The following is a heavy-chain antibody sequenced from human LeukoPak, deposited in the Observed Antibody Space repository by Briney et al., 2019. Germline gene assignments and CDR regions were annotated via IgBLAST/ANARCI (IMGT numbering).Heavy chain of an antibody. CDR3: ANSYYGGNFGY. J-gene: IGHJ4*02. CDR1: GGSISAYY. D-gene: IGHD4-23*01. Sequence: SSETLSLTCTVSGGSISAYYWSWIRQPPGKRLEWIGYIYNSGSTNYNPSLKSRVTMSVDASKNQFSLMLSSVTAADTAVYYCANSYYGGNFGYWGQGTLVTVSS. V-gene: IGHV4-59*01. CDR2: IYNSGST.